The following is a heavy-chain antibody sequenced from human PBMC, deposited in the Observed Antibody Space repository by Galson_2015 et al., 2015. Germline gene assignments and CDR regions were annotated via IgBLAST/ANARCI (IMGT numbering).Heavy chain of an antibody. CDR2: IIPIFGTA. D-gene: IGHD2-15*01. Sequence: SVKVSCKASGGTFSSYAISWVRQAPGQGLERMGGIIPIFGTANYAQKIQGRVTITADESTSTAYMELSSLRSEDTAVYYCARGGLVVVVAATHYDAFDIWGQGTMVTVSS. CDR3: ARGGLVVVVAATHYDAFDI. J-gene: IGHJ3*02. CDR1: GGTFSSYA. V-gene: IGHV1-69*13.